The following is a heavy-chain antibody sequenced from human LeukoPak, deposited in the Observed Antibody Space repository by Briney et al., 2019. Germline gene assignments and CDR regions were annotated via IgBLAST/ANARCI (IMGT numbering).Heavy chain of an antibody. J-gene: IGHJ6*02. V-gene: IGHV7-4-1*02. CDR3: ARVPPLSTVGYGMDV. Sequence: ASVKVSFTASGYTFTNYAMNWVRQAPGQGLEWMGWINTNTGNPTYAQGFTGRFVFSLDTSVSTAYLQISSLKAEDTAVYYCARVPPLSTVGYGMDVWGQGTTVTVSS. CDR2: INTNTGNP. D-gene: IGHD4-11*01. CDR1: GYTFTNYA.